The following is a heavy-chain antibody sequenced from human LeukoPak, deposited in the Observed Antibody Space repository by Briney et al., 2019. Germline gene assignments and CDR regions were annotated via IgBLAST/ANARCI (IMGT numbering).Heavy chain of an antibody. CDR3: AKDPLPGSSWSSPDY. Sequence: GGSLRLSCAASGFTFSSYGMHWVRQAPGKGLEWVAFIRYDGSNKYYADSVKGRFTISRDNSKNTLYLQMNSLRAEDTAVYYCAKDPLPGSSWSSPDYWGQGTLVTVSS. D-gene: IGHD6-13*01. V-gene: IGHV3-30*02. CDR2: IRYDGSNK. J-gene: IGHJ4*02. CDR1: GFTFSSYG.